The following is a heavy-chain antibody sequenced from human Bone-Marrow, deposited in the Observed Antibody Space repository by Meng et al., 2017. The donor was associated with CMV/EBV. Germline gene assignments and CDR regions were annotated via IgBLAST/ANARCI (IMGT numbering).Heavy chain of an antibody. V-gene: IGHV3-48*03. D-gene: IGHD3-3*01. CDR1: GFTFSSYE. Sequence: GESLKISCAASGFTFSSYEMNWVRQAPGKGLEWVSYISSSGSTIYYADSVKGRFTISRDNAKNSLYLQMNSLRAEDTAVYYCARAATDDDLWSGPLRSHYFDYWGQGTLVTVSS. CDR3: ARAATDDDLWSGPLRSHYFDY. CDR2: ISSSGSTI. J-gene: IGHJ4*02.